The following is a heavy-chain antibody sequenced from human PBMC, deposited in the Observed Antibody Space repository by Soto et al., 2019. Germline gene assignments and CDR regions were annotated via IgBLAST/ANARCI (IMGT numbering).Heavy chain of an antibody. J-gene: IGHJ3*02. D-gene: IGHD1-26*01. CDR1: GYSFTSYW. Sequence: ESLKISCKGSGYSFTSYWIGWVRQMPGKGLEWMGIIYPGDSDTRYNPSFQGQVTISADKSISTAYLQWSSLKASDTAMYYCARGGVDSGSYRGDAFDIWGQGTMVTVSS. CDR2: IYPGDSDT. V-gene: IGHV5-51*01. CDR3: ARGGVDSGSYRGDAFDI.